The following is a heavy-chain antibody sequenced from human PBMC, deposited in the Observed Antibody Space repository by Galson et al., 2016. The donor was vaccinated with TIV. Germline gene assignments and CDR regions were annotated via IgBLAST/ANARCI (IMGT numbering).Heavy chain of an antibody. D-gene: IGHD2-8*01. CDR1: GGSIGSYF. CDR2: IYYTGTT. CDR3: ARDNANFPRALDY. Sequence: TLSLTCTVSGGSIGSYFWSWIRQPPGKGLEWIGNIYYTGTTNSNPSLKSRVTISGDISKNQFSLKLRSVTAADTAVYYCARDNANFPRALDYWGQGTLVTVSS. J-gene: IGHJ4*02. V-gene: IGHV4-59*01.